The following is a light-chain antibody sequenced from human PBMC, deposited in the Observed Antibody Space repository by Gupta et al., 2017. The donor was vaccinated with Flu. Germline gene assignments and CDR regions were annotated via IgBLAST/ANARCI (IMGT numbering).Light chain of an antibody. CDR3: EDWDANLNSLV. J-gene: IGLJ3*02. Sequence: QSVLTQPPSASGTPGQRVTISCSGSSSNIGTYTVNWYQQLPGTAPKLLIDATNHRPSGVPDRFSGYTAGTSASPATXGXQAEDEXDDYCEDWDANLNSLVFGGGTKLTVL. CDR1: SSNIGTYT. CDR2: ATN. V-gene: IGLV1-44*01.